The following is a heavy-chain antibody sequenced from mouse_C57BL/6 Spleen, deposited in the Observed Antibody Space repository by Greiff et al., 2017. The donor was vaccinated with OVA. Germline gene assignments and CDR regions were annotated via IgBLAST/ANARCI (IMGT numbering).Heavy chain of an antibody. D-gene: IGHD2-2*01. CDR3: AMGNYGYDGYAMDY. Sequence: QVQLQQPGAELVKPGASVKVSCKASGYTFTSYWMHWVKQRPGQGLEWIGRIHPSDSDTNYNQKFKGKATLTVDKSSSTAYMQLSSLTSEDAAVDYCAMGNYGYDGYAMDYWGQGTSVTVSS. CDR2: IHPSDSDT. CDR1: GYTFTSYW. V-gene: IGHV1-74*01. J-gene: IGHJ4*01.